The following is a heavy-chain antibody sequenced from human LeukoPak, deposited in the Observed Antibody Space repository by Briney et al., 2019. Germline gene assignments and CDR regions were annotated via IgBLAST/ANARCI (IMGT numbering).Heavy chain of an antibody. V-gene: IGHV4-59*08. CDR1: GGSISSYY. D-gene: IGHD2-21*01. CDR2: IYYSGST. CDR3: ARSVVVRPAGYYYYGMDV. Sequence: SETLSLTCTVSGGSISSYYWSWIRQPPGKGLEWIGYIYYSGSTNYNPSLKSRVTISVDTSKNQFSLKLSSVTAADTAVYYCARSVVVRPAGYYYYGMDVWGQGTTVTVSS. J-gene: IGHJ6*02.